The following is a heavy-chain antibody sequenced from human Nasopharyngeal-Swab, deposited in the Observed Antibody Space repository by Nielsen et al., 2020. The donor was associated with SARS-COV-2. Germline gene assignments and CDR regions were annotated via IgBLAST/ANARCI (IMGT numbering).Heavy chain of an antibody. D-gene: IGHD3-3*01. CDR2: ISSSSSYI. J-gene: IGHJ6*02. CDR1: GFTFNNYN. CDR3: ARDGLDYDFWSAYFMDV. Sequence: GESLPISCAASGFTFNNYNFNWVRQAPGKGVEWVSSISSSSSYIYYADSVKGRFTISRDNAKNSLYLQMNSLRAEDTAVYYGARDGLDYDFWSAYFMDVWGQGTTVTVSS. V-gene: IGHV3-21*01.